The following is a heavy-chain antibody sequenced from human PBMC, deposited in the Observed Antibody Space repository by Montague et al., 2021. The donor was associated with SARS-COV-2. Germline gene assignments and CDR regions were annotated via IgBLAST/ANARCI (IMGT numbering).Heavy chain of an antibody. D-gene: IGHD3-10*01. CDR3: ARVQRGYYYGLGVSAHFDY. V-gene: IGHV4-59*01. CDR2: IYYSGST. CDR1: GGSISNYY. J-gene: IGHJ4*02. Sequence: SETLSLTCTVSGGSISNYYWSWIRQPPGKGLEWIGYIYYSGSTNYNPSLKSRVTISVDTSKNQFSLKLSSVTAADTAVYCCARVQRGYYYGLGVSAHFDYWDQGTLVTVSS.